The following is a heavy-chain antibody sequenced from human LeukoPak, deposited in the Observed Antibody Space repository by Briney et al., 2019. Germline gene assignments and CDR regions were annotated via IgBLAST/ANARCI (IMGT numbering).Heavy chain of an antibody. CDR3: AGDYGDYPYYYGMDV. D-gene: IGHD4-17*01. CDR1: GFTFSSYA. Sequence: GGSLRLSCAASGFTFSSYAMSWVRQAPGKGLEWVSTISGTGSSTYYADSVKGRFTISRDNSKNTLYLQMNSLRAEDTAVYYCAGDYGDYPYYYGMDVWGQGTTVTVSS. V-gene: IGHV3-23*01. J-gene: IGHJ6*02. CDR2: ISGTGSST.